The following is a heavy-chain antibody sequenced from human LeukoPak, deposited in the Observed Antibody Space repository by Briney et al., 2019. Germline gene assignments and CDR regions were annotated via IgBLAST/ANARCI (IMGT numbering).Heavy chain of an antibody. Sequence: GGSLRLSCAASGFTFSSYNMNWVRQAPGKGLEWVSYISSSSSYTNYADSVKGRFTISRDNAKNSLYLQMNSLRAEDTAVYYCARDGMRYSSSWYPNWFDPWGQGTLVTVSS. CDR1: GFTFSSYN. CDR3: ARDGMRYSSSWYPNWFDP. CDR2: ISSSSSYT. V-gene: IGHV3-21*05. D-gene: IGHD6-13*01. J-gene: IGHJ5*02.